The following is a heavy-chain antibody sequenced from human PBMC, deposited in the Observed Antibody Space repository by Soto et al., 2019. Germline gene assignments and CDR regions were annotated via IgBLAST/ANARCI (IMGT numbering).Heavy chain of an antibody. CDR1: GGSISSGGYY. V-gene: IGHV4-31*03. CDR3: GRGGYTGSSRYYGY. D-gene: IGHD3-22*01. Sequence: QVQLQESGPGLVKPSQTLSLTCTVSGGSISSGGYYWSWIRQHPGKGMEWIGYIYYSGSTYYYPSLKSRVTISVDASKNQFSLKLSSVPAADTAVYYCGRGGYTGSSRYYGYWGQGTLSTVSS. CDR2: IYYSGST. J-gene: IGHJ4*02.